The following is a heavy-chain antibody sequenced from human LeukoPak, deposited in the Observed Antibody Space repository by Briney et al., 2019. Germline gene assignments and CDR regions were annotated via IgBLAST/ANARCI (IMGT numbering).Heavy chain of an antibody. V-gene: IGHV3-23*01. D-gene: IGHD2-21*02. CDR1: GFTFSSYA. J-gene: IGHJ4*02. Sequence: GSLRLSCAASGFTFSSYAMSWVRQAPGKGMEWVSTITDSGGTTFYADSVRGRFTISRDNFKDTVYLQMNSLRAEDTAVYYCAKEHIVVVTATSGNDYWGQGTLVTVSS. CDR2: ITDSGGTT. CDR3: AKEHIVVVTATSGNDY.